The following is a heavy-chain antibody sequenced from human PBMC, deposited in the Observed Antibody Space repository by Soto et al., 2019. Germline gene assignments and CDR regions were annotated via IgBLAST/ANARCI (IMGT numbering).Heavy chain of an antibody. CDR2: ISADNNNT. CDR1: GYTFTSYY. Sequence: GASVKVSCKASGYTFTSYYMHWVRQAPGQGLEWMGRISADNNNTKYAQKFRGRVTMTTDTSTSTVYMELRNLRSDDTAVYYCARCIQQDCYYGMDVWGQGTTVTVSS. CDR3: ARCIQQDCYYGMDV. D-gene: IGHD5-18*01. V-gene: IGHV1-18*04. J-gene: IGHJ6*02.